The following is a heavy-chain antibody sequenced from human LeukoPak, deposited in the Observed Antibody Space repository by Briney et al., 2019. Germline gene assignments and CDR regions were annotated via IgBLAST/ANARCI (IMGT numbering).Heavy chain of an antibody. J-gene: IGHJ2*01. V-gene: IGHV4-39*01. Sequence: SETLSLTCTVSGGSIRSSDYSWGWIRQPPGKGLEWIGSIYYSGRTYYNPSLKSRVTTSVDTSKSQFSLKLSSVTAADTAVYYCARLPIDYCGDDCYTGYFDLWGRGTLVTVSS. CDR2: IYYSGRT. CDR3: ARLPIDYCGDDCYTGYFDL. D-gene: IGHD2-21*02. CDR1: GGSIRSSDYS.